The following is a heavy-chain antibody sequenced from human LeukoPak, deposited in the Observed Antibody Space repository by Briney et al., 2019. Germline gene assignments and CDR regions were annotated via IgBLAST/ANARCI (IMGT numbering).Heavy chain of an antibody. CDR2: ISYVGNYK. CDR3: ARDPLTDCSGGSCYSEGFDP. J-gene: IGHJ5*02. CDR1: GCTFSDYA. Sequence: GGSLRLSCAASGCTFSDYAMHWVRQAPGKGLEWVAVISYVGNYKYSADSMKGRFTVSRDNSKNMLYLQMNSLRPEDTAVYYCARDPLTDCSGGSCYSEGFDPWGQGTLVTVSS. D-gene: IGHD2-15*01. V-gene: IGHV3-30-3*01.